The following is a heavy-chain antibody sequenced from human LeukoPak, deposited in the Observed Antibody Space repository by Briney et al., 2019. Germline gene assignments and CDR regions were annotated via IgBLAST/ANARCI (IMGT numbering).Heavy chain of an antibody. Sequence: PSETLSLTCTVSGYSISSGNYWGWIRQPPGKGLEWIGNIYHSGTTYYNPSLKSRVTISVDTSNNQFSLKLSSVTAADPAMYYFARGYGGNVDYWGQGTLVTVSS. V-gene: IGHV4-38-2*02. J-gene: IGHJ4*02. CDR2: IYHSGTT. CDR3: ARGYGGNVDY. D-gene: IGHD4-23*01. CDR1: GYSISSGNY.